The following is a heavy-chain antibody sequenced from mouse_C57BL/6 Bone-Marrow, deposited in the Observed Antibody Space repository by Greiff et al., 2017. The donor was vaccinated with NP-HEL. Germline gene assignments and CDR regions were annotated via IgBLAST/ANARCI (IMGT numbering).Heavy chain of an antibody. Sequence: VQLQESGGGLVKPGGSLKLSCAASGFTFSSYAMSWVRQTPEKRLEWVATISDGGSYTYYPDNVKGRFTISRDNAKNNLYLQMSHLKSEDTAMYYCARGEAMDYWGQGTSVTVSS. J-gene: IGHJ4*01. V-gene: IGHV5-4*01. CDR1: GFTFSSYA. CDR2: ISDGGSYT. CDR3: ARGEAMDY.